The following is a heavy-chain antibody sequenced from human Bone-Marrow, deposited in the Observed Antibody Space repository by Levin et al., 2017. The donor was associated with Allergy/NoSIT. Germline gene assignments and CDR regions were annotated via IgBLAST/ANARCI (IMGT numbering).Heavy chain of an antibody. V-gene: IGHV1-18*01. CDR2: ISAYNGNT. Sequence: GESLKISCKASGYTFTSYGISWVRQAPGQGLEWMGWISAYNGNTNYAQKLQGRVTMTTDTSTSTAYMELRSLRSDDTAVYYCARDALVVVVAATPYYDYGMDVWGQGTTVTVSS. CDR1: GYTFTSYG. J-gene: IGHJ6*02. D-gene: IGHD2-15*01. CDR3: ARDALVVVVAATPYYDYGMDV.